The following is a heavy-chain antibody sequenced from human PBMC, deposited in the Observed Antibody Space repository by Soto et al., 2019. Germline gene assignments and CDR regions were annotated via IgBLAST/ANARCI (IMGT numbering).Heavy chain of an antibody. CDR2: ISAYNGNT. D-gene: IGHD3-10*01. CDR3: ARDIAGKWFGELCDS. V-gene: IGHV1-18*01. J-gene: IGHJ4*02. Sequence: QVQLVQSGAEVKKPGASVKVSCKASGYTFTSYGISWVRQAPGQGLEWMGWISAYNGNTNYAQKLQGRVTMTTDTARSTAYRELRSLRSDDTAVYYCARDIAGKWFGELCDSGGQGPLVTVSS. CDR1: GYTFTSYG.